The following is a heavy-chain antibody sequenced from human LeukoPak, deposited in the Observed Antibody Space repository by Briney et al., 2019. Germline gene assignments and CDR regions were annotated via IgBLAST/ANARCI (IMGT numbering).Heavy chain of an antibody. CDR1: GYSFTSYW. CDR3: ARATWGGYCTNGVCYDY. D-gene: IGHD2-8*01. J-gene: IGHJ4*02. V-gene: IGHV5-51*01. Sequence: GESLKISCKGSGYSFTSYWIGWVRQMPGKGLEWIGIIYPGDSDTRYSPSFQGQVTISADKSISTAYLQWSSLKASDTAMYYCARATWGGYCTNGVCYDYWGQGTLVTVSS. CDR2: IYPGDSDT.